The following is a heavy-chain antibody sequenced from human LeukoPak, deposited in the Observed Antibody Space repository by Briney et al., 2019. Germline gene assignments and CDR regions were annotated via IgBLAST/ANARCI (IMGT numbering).Heavy chain of an antibody. D-gene: IGHD1-26*01. Sequence: PSETLSLTCTVSGGSISSSSYYWGWIRQPPGKGLEWIGSIYYSGSTYYNPSLKSRVTISVDTSKNQFSLKLNSVTAADTAVYYCARLGVAATENYFDYWGQGTLVPVSS. CDR1: GGSISSSSYY. J-gene: IGHJ4*02. CDR2: IYYSGST. V-gene: IGHV4-39*01. CDR3: ARLGVAATENYFDY.